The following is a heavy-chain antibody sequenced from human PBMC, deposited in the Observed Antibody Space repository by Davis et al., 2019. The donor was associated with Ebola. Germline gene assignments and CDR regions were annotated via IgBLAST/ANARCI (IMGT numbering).Heavy chain of an antibody. J-gene: IGHJ4*02. CDR2: INHSGST. V-gene: IGHV4-34*01. CDR1: GGSFSGYY. CDR3: ARRGVYGDYRYYFDY. Sequence: SETLSLTCAVYGGSFSGYYWSWIRQPPGKGLEWIGEINHSGSTNYNPSLKSRVTISVDTSKNQFSLKLSSVTAADTAVYYGARRGVYGDYRYYFDYWGKGTLVTVSS. D-gene: IGHD4-17*01.